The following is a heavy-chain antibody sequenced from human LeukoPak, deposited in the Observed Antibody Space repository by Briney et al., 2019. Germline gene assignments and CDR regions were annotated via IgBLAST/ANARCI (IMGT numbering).Heavy chain of an antibody. Sequence: PGGSLRLSCAASGFTFDDYGMSWVRQAPGKGLEWVSGINWNGGSTGYADSVEGRFTISRDNSKNTLYLQMNSLRAEDTAVYYCAKDLTGTSTYYFDYWGQGTLVTVSS. CDR1: GFTFDDYG. D-gene: IGHD1-20*01. CDR2: INWNGGST. V-gene: IGHV3-20*04. CDR3: AKDLTGTSTYYFDY. J-gene: IGHJ4*02.